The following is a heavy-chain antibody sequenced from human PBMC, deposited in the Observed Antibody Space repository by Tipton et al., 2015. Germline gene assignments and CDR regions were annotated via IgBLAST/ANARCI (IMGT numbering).Heavy chain of an antibody. D-gene: IGHD7-27*01. Sequence: TLSLTCTVSGDSISSSSWWSWVRQPPGKGLEWIGEINHGGSTNYNPSLKSRVTMSVDKSKNQFSLQLNSVTAADTAVYYCARRSLVGNWGLDSWGQGVLVTVSS. J-gene: IGHJ4*02. CDR2: INHGGST. CDR1: GDSISSSSW. CDR3: ARRSLVGNWGLDS. V-gene: IGHV4-4*02.